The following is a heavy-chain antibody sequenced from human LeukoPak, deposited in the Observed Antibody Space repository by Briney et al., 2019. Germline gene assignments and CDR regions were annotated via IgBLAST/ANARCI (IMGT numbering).Heavy chain of an antibody. Sequence: GGSLRLSCAASGFTFSSYWMHWVRQAPGKGLVWVSRINTDGSSTSYADSVKGRFTISRDNTKNTLYLQMNSLRVEDTAVYYCARGGITIFGALGNYFDYWGQGTLVTVSS. CDR3: ARGGITIFGALGNYFDY. CDR1: GFTFSSYW. CDR2: INTDGSST. D-gene: IGHD3-3*01. J-gene: IGHJ4*02. V-gene: IGHV3-74*01.